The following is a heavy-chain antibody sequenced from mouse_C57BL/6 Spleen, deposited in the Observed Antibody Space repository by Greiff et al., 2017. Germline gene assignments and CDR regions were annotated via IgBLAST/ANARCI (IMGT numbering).Heavy chain of an antibody. J-gene: IGHJ2*01. Sequence: VQGVESGPELVKPGASVKISCKASGYAFSSSWMNWVKQRPGKGLEWIGRIYPGDGDTNYNGKFKGKATLTADKSSSTAYMQLSSLTSEDSAVYFCARFYDGYYVSYFDYWGQGTTLTVSS. V-gene: IGHV1-82*01. CDR1: GYAFSSSW. CDR2: IYPGDGDT. D-gene: IGHD2-3*01. CDR3: ARFYDGYYVSYFDY.